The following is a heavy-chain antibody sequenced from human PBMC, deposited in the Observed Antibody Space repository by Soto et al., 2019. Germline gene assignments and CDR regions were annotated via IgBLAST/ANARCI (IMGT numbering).Heavy chain of an antibody. CDR1: GFTFSSYA. J-gene: IGHJ4*02. V-gene: IGHV3-30-3*01. Sequence: QVQLVESGGGVVQPGRSLRLSCAASGFTFSSYAMHWVRQAPGKGLEGVAVVSYDGSNKYYADSVKGRFTISRDNSKNTLYLQMNSLRAEDTAVYYCARADYGDPNDYWGQGTLVTVSS. CDR3: ARADYGDPNDY. CDR2: VSYDGSNK. D-gene: IGHD4-17*01.